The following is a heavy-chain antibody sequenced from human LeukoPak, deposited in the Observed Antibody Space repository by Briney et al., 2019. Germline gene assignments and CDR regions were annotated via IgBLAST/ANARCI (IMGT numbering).Heavy chain of an antibody. D-gene: IGHD3-10*01. CDR1: GFTFGDYA. J-gene: IGHJ4*02. CDR3: TRVAVRGVIWIVGYFDY. CDR2: IRSKAYGGTT. Sequence: PGGSPRLSCTASGFTFGDYAMSWVRQAPGKGLEWVGFIRSKAYGGTTEYAASVKGRFTISRDDSKSIAYLQMNSLETEDTAVYYCTRVAVRGVIWIVGYFDYWGQGTLVTVSS. V-gene: IGHV3-49*04.